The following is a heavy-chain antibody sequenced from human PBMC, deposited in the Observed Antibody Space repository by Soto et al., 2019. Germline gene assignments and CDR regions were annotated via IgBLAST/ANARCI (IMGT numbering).Heavy chain of an antibody. J-gene: IGHJ5*02. CDR3: ARDLEDGYNRNWYDP. V-gene: IGHV4-4*07. CDR1: IDSIRSYY. CDR2: IYSSGHT. D-gene: IGHD3-3*01. Sequence: KPSETLSLTCTVSIDSIRSYYWSWIRQPAGKGLEWIGRIYSSGHTNYNPSLQSRATMSVDTSKKKFFLNLSSVTAADTAVYYCARDLEDGYNRNWYDPWGQGILVT.